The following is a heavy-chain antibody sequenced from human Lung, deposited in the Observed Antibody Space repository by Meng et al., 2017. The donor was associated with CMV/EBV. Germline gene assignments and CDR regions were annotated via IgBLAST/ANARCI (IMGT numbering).Heavy chain of an antibody. CDR1: GFTFSSYW. CDR3: ARGYYYDSKVEHY. CDR2: IKQDGSEK. J-gene: IGHJ4*02. D-gene: IGHD3-22*01. V-gene: IGHV3-7*01. Sequence: GESLKISCAASGFTFSSYWMSWVRQAPGKGLEWVANIKQDGSEKYYVDSVKGRFTISRDNAKNSLYLQMNSLRAEDTAVYYCARGYYYDSKVEHYWGQGTLVTASS.